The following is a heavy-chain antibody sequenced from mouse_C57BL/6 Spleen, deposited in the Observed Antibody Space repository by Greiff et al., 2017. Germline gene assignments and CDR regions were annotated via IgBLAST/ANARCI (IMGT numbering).Heavy chain of an antibody. CDR1: GYTFTSYW. Sequence: QVQLKQPGTELVKPGASVKLSCKASGYTFTSYWMHWVKQRPGQGLEWIGNINPSNGGTNYNEKFKSKATLTVDKSSSTAYMQLSSLTSEDSAVYYCARSPLYSNYLYYFDYWGQGTTLTVSS. D-gene: IGHD2-5*01. J-gene: IGHJ2*01. CDR3: ARSPLYSNYLYYFDY. V-gene: IGHV1-53*01. CDR2: INPSNGGT.